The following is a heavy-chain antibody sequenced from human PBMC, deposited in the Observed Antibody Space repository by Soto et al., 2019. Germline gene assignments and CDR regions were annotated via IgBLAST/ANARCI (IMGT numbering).Heavy chain of an antibody. CDR3: ARDGLTYYYDSSGHLVV. CDR1: GFTFSSYA. V-gene: IGHV3-30-3*01. Sequence: SLRLSCAASGFTFSSYAMHWVRQAPGKGLEWVAVISYDGSNKYYADSVKGRFTISRDNSKNTLYLQMNSLRAEDTAVYYCARDGLTYYYDSSGHLVVWGQGTLVTVSS. CDR2: ISYDGSNK. J-gene: IGHJ4*02. D-gene: IGHD3-22*01.